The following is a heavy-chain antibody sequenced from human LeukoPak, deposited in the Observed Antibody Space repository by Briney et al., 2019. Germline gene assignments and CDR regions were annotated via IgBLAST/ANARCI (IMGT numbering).Heavy chain of an antibody. J-gene: IGHJ6*03. D-gene: IGHD6-13*01. CDR3: ARAVSAAGTHYYYYYMDV. CDR1: GYALTELS. CDR2: ISAYNGNT. Sequence: GASVKVSCKVSGYALTELSMHWVRQAPGQGLEWMGWISAYNGNTNYAQKLQGRVTMTTDTSTSTAYMELRSLRSDDTAVYYCARAVSAAGTHYYYYYMDVWGKGTTVTVSS. V-gene: IGHV1-18*01.